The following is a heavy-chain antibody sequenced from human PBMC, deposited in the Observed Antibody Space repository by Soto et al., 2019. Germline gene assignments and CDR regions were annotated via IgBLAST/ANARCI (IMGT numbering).Heavy chain of an antibody. V-gene: IGHV3-30*18. J-gene: IGHJ6*02. CDR1: GFTFSSYG. D-gene: IGHD2-15*01. CDR3: AKAGAARAHYMDV. CDR2: MSSDGSGK. Sequence: GGSLRLSCAASGFTFSSYGMHWVRQAPGKGLEWVAVMSSDGSGKYYADSVKGRFTISRDNSKNTLCLQMNSLSAEDTAVYYCAKAGAARAHYMDVWGQGTTVTVSS.